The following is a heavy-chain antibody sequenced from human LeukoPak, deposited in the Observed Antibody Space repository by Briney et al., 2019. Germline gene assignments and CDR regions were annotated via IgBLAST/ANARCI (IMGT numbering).Heavy chain of an antibody. CDR2: INHSGST. V-gene: IGHV4-34*01. CDR1: GGSFSGYY. Sequence: PSETLSLTCAVYGGSFSGYYWSWIRQPPGKGLEWIGEINHSGSTNYNPSLKSRVTISVDTSKNQFSLELSSVTAADTAVYYCARGLSYWGQGTLVTVSS. J-gene: IGHJ4*02. CDR3: ARGLSY.